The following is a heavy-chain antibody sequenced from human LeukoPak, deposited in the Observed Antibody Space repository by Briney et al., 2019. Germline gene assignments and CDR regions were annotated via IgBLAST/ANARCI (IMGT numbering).Heavy chain of an antibody. Sequence: GGSLRLSCAASVFTFSSYWMSWVRQAPGKGLEWVANIKQDGSEKYYVDSVKGRFTISRDNAKNSLYLQMNSLRAEDTAVYYCARVIRYPEGRQWLGNFDYWGQGTLVTVSS. J-gene: IGHJ4*02. V-gene: IGHV3-7*01. D-gene: IGHD6-19*01. CDR2: IKQDGSEK. CDR3: ARVIRYPEGRQWLGNFDY. CDR1: VFTFSSYW.